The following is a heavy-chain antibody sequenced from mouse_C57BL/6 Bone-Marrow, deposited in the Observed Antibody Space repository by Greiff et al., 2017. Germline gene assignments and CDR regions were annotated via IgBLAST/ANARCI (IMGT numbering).Heavy chain of an antibody. CDR3: ARRTVGFAY. Sequence: VQLVESGGDLVKPGGSLKLSCAASGFTFSSYGMSWVRQTPDKRLEWVATISSGGSYTYYPDSVKGRFTISRENAKNTLYLQVSSLKSEDTAMYYCARRTVGFAYWGQGTLVTVSA. CDR2: ISSGGSYT. D-gene: IGHD1-1*01. J-gene: IGHJ3*01. CDR1: GFTFSSYG. V-gene: IGHV5-6*01.